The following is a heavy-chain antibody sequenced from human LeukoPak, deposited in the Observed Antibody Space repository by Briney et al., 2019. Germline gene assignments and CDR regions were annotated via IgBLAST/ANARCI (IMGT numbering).Heavy chain of an antibody. CDR3: TRGNSAPYAFDI. V-gene: IGHV4-4*02. Sequence: PSETLSLTCAVSGGAITTDNWWTWVRQPPGKGLEWIGEIYHRGSTNSNPSLKSRVAISVDTSKKQFSLKLTSVTAAATAVYYCTRGNSAPYAFDIWGQGTMVTVSS. D-gene: IGHD2-21*01. J-gene: IGHJ3*02. CDR1: GGAITTDNW. CDR2: IYHRGST.